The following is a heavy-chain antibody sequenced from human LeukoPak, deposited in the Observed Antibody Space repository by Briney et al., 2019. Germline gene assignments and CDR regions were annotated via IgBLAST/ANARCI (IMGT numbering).Heavy chain of an antibody. CDR1: GFIFSDYS. V-gene: IGHV3-11*03. J-gene: IGHJ4*02. D-gene: IGHD3-10*01. CDR2: ISTHSTYT. Sequence: GGSLRLSCAASGFIFSDYSMSWIRQAPGKGLEWVSYISTHSTYTHYADSVRGRFTISRDNAKNSLHLQMNSLRAEDTAVYYCATYYYASGSSDWGQGTLVTVSS. CDR3: ATYYYASGSSD.